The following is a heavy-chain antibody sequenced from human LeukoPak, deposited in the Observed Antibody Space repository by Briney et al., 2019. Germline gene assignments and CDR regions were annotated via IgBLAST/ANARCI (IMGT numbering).Heavy chain of an antibody. J-gene: IGHJ1*01. Sequence: ASVKVSCKASGYTFTSYGISWVRQAPGQGLEWMGWISAYNGDTNYAQKLQGRVTMTTDTSTSTAYMELRSLRSDDTAVYYCARDWAPLTGYYSAEYFQHWGQGTLVTVSS. D-gene: IGHD3-9*01. CDR1: GYTFTSYG. CDR2: ISAYNGDT. CDR3: ARDWAPLTGYYSAEYFQH. V-gene: IGHV1-18*01.